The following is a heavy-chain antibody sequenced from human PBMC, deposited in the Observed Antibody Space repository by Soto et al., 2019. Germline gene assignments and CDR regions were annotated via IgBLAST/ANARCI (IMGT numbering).Heavy chain of an antibody. CDR2: INGDGSSI. D-gene: IGHD2-2*01. CDR3: TRRGCSTTGCYFN. CDR1: GFPFISYW. J-gene: IGHJ4*02. Sequence: EVRLVESGGDLVQPGRSLRLSCAASGFPFISYWRHWVRQAPGKGLVWVSRINGDGSSITYADSVKGRFTISRDNAKNTLYLQMNSLRAEDAAVYYCTRRGCSTTGCYFNWGRGTLVTVSS. V-gene: IGHV3-74*03.